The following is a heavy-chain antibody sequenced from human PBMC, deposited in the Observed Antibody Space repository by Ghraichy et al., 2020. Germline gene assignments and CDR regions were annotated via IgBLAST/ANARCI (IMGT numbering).Heavy chain of an antibody. V-gene: IGHV1-46*01. Sequence: ASVKVSCKASGYTLSNYYMHWVRQAPGQGLEWVGTMNPSVGSTNYAQKFQGRVTVTRDTSTSTVYMELSSLTSEDTAVYYCAREGRRNDWNPKNYFDYWGQVSLVTVSS. J-gene: IGHJ4*02. D-gene: IGHD1-1*01. CDR2: MNPSVGST. CDR3: AREGRRNDWNPKNYFDY. CDR1: GYTLSNYY.